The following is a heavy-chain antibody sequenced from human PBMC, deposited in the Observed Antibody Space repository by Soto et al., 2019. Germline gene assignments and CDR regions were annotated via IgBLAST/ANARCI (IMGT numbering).Heavy chain of an antibody. Sequence: QLQLQESGPGLVKPSETLSLTCTVSGGSISSSSYYWGWIRQPPGKGLEWIGSIYYSGSTYYNPSLKSRVPISVDTSKDQCSRNLSSVTAADTAVYYCAGRTTGTAYKWRFDPWGQGTLVTVSS. V-gene: IGHV4-39*01. CDR1: GGSISSSSYY. CDR3: AGRTTGTAYKWRFDP. CDR2: IYYSGST. J-gene: IGHJ5*02. D-gene: IGHD1-1*01.